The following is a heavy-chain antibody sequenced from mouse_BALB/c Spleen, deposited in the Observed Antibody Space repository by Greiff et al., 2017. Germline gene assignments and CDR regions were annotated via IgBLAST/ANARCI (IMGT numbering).Heavy chain of an antibody. D-gene: IGHD1-1*01. V-gene: IGHV5-4*02. CDR1: GFTFSDYY. J-gene: IGHJ2*01. CDR3: ARGYYGRVSPYFDY. CDR2: ISDGGSYT. Sequence: DVKLVESGGGLVKPGGSLKLSCAASGFTFSDYYMYWVRQTPEKRLEWVATISDGGSYTYYPDSVKGRFTISRDNAKNNLYLQMSSLKSEDTAMYYCARGYYGRVSPYFDYWGQGTTLTVSS.